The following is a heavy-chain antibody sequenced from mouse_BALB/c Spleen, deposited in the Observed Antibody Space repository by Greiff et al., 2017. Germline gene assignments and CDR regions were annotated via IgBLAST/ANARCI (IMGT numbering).Heavy chain of an antibody. D-gene: IGHD2-1*01. J-gene: IGHJ2*01. CDR2: ISSGGGST. V-gene: IGHV5-12-1*01. CDR1: GFAFSSYD. Sequence: EVQRVESGGGLVKPGGSLKLSCAASGFAFSSYDMSWVRQTPEKRLEWVAYISSGGGSTYYPDTVKGRFTISRDNAKNTLYLQMSSLKSEDTAMYYCARIYYGNYEDYWGQGTTLTVSS. CDR3: ARIYYGNYEDY.